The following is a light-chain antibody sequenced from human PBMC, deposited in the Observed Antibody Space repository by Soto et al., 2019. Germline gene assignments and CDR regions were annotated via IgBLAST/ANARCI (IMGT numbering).Light chain of an antibody. CDR3: QQYGSSP. V-gene: IGKV3-20*01. Sequence: EIVLTQSPGTLSLSPGERATLSCRASQSVSSSYLAWYQHKPGQAPRLLIYAASSRATGIPDRFSGSGSGTDFTLTISRLEPEDFAVYYCQQYGSSPFGPGTKVDIK. CDR2: AAS. CDR1: QSVSSSY. J-gene: IGKJ3*01.